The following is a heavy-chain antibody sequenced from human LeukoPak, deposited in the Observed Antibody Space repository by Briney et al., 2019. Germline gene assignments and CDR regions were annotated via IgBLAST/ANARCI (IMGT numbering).Heavy chain of an antibody. CDR1: GGSLSGYY. Sequence: SETLSLTCAVYGGSLSGYYWSWIRQPPGKGLEWIGEINHSGSTNYNPSLKSRVTISVDTSKNQFSLKLSSVTAADTAVYYCARAASSWYPLAFDYWGQGTLVTVSS. CDR3: ARAASSWYPLAFDY. D-gene: IGHD6-13*01. V-gene: IGHV4-34*01. J-gene: IGHJ4*02. CDR2: INHSGST.